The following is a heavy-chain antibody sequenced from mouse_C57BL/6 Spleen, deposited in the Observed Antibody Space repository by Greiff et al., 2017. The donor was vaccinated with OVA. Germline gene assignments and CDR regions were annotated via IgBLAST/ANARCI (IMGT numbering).Heavy chain of an antibody. V-gene: IGHV8-12*01. D-gene: IGHD1-1*01. CDR3: ARSLYYYGSSPYWYFDV. CDR2: IYWDDDK. Sequence: QVTLKESGPGILQSSQTLSLTCSFSGFSLSTSGMGVSWIRQPSGKGLEWLAHIYWDDDKRYTPSLKSRLTISKDTSRNQVFLKITSVDTADTATYYCARSLYYYGSSPYWYFDVWGTGTTGTVSS. CDR1: GFSLSTSGMG. J-gene: IGHJ1*03.